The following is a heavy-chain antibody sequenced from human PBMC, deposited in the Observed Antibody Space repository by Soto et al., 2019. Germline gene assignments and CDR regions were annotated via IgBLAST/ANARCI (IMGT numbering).Heavy chain of an antibody. V-gene: IGHV1-46*03. D-gene: IGHD2-15*01. CDR1: GYTFTSYY. CDR3: ARVYCSGGSCYSIDC. Sequence: QVQLVQSGAEVKKPGASVKASCKASGYTFTSYYMHWVRQAPGQGLEWMGIINTSGSTSYAPKFQGRVTMTRDTSTSTVYMERSSLRSGDTAVYYCARVYCSGGSCYSIDCWGQGTLVTVSS. CDR2: INTSGST. J-gene: IGHJ4*02.